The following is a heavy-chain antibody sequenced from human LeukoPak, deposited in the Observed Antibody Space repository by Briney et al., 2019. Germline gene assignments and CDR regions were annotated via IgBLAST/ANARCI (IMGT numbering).Heavy chain of an antibody. V-gene: IGHV4-34*01. J-gene: IGHJ6*02. CDR1: GGSFSGYY. CDR3: ARVQIAAAGTAYYYYGMDV. Sequence: KPSETLSLTCAVYGGSFSGYYWSWIRQPPGKGLEWIGEINHSGSTNYNPSLKSRVTISVDTSKNQFSLKLSSVTAADTAVYYCARVQIAAAGTAYYYYGMDVWGQGTTVTVSS. D-gene: IGHD6-13*01. CDR2: INHSGST.